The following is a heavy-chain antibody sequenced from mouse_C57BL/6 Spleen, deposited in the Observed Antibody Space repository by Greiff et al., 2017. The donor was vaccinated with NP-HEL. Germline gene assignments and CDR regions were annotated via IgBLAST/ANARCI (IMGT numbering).Heavy chain of an antibody. Sequence: EVKLVESGGDLVKPGGSLKLSCAASGFTFSSYGMSLVRQTPDKRLEWVATISSGGSYTYYPDRVKGRFPISRDNAKNTLYLQMSSLKSEDTAMYYCARGRDVAFDYWGQGTTLTVSS. V-gene: IGHV5-6*01. CDR1: GFTFSSYG. CDR2: ISSGGSYT. CDR3: ARGRDVAFDY. J-gene: IGHJ2*01. D-gene: IGHD1-1*01.